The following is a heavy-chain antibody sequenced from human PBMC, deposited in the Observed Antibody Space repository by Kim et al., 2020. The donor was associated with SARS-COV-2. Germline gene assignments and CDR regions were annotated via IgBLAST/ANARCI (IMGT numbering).Heavy chain of an antibody. D-gene: IGHD3-16*01. CDR1: GFTFDDYT. CDR2: ISWDGGST. J-gene: IGHJ4*02. CDR3: AKTAGGEEYFDY. V-gene: IGHV3-43*01. Sequence: GGSLRLSCAASGFTFDDYTMHWVRQAPGKGLEWVSLISWDGGSTYYADSVKGRFTISRDNSKNSLYLQMNSLRTEDTALYYCAKTAGGEEYFDYWAQGTLVTVSS.